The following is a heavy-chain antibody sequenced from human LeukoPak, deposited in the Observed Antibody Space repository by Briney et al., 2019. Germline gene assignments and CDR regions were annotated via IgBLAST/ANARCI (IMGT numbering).Heavy chain of an antibody. Sequence: GGSLRLSCAASGFTFSSYAMSWVRQAPGKGLEWVSAISGSGGSTYYADSVKGRFTISRDNSKNTLYLQMNSLRAEDTAVYYCAKASYYYDSSGYQVWDYYYMDVWGKGTTVTVSS. V-gene: IGHV3-23*01. CDR3: AKASYYYDSSGYQVWDYYYMDV. J-gene: IGHJ6*03. D-gene: IGHD3-22*01. CDR1: GFTFSSYA. CDR2: ISGSGGST.